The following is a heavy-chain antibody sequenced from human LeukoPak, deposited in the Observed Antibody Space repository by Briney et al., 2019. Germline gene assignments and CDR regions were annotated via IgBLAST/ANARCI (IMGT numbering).Heavy chain of an antibody. J-gene: IGHJ4*02. CDR1: GGSISSSSSY. CDR3: ASVGTSTGTFDY. Sequence: PSETLSLTCTVSGGSISSSSSYWGWIRQPPGKGLDWTGSIYYGGSTYDNPSLKSRVTISVDTSKNQFSLKLSSVTAADTAVYYCASVGTSTGTFDYWGQGTLVTVSS. D-gene: IGHD2-2*01. CDR2: IYYGGST. V-gene: IGHV4-39*01.